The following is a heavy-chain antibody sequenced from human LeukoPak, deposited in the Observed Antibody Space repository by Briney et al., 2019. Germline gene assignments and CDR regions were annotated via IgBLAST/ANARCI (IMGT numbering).Heavy chain of an antibody. CDR3: ARTLRPTFIAAAGTGWFDP. CDR2: IYYSGST. V-gene: IGHV4-59*08. Sequence: SETLSLTCTVSGGSISSYYWSWIRQPPGKGLEWIGYIYYSGSTNYNPSLKSRVTISVDTSKNQFSLKLSSVTAADTAVYYCARTLRPTFIAAAGTGWFDPWGQGTLVTVPS. CDR1: GGSISSYY. D-gene: IGHD6-13*01. J-gene: IGHJ5*02.